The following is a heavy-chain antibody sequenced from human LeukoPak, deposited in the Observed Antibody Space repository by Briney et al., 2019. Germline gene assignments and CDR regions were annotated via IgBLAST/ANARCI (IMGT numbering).Heavy chain of an antibody. Sequence: PGGSLRLSCAASGFTFSSYAMSWVRQAPGKGLEWVSAISGSGGSTYYADSVKGRFTISRDNSKNTLCLQMNSLRAEDTAVYYCAKNLTKVGAIAYWGQGTLVTVSS. D-gene: IGHD1-26*01. V-gene: IGHV3-23*01. CDR2: ISGSGGST. CDR3: AKNLTKVGAIAY. J-gene: IGHJ4*02. CDR1: GFTFSSYA.